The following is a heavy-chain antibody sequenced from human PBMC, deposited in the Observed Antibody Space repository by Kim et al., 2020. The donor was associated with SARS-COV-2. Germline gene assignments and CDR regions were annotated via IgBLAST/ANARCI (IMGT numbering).Heavy chain of an antibody. J-gene: IGHJ3*02. D-gene: IGHD2-15*01. Sequence: GGSLRLSCAASGFTFSSYAMSWVRQAPGKGLEWVSAISGSGGSTYYADSVKGRFTISRDNSKNTLYLQMNSLRAEDTAVYYCAKDFHPDIYGGNARDAFDIWGQGTMVTVSS. V-gene: IGHV3-23*01. CDR1: GFTFSSYA. CDR3: AKDFHPDIYGGNARDAFDI. CDR2: ISGSGGST.